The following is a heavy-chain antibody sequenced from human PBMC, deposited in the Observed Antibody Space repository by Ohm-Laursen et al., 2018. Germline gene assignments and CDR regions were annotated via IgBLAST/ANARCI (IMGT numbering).Heavy chain of an antibody. D-gene: IGHD4-17*01. CDR2: IYSSGST. CDR3: ARVPYGDYIFQH. Sequence: SETLSLTCTVSGDSISSYYWSWIRQPAGKGLEWIGRIYSSGSTNYNPSLKSRVTMSVDTSKSQFSLKVNSVTAADTAVYYCARVPYGDYIFQHWGQGTLVTVSS. CDR1: GDSISSYY. V-gene: IGHV4-4*07. J-gene: IGHJ1*01.